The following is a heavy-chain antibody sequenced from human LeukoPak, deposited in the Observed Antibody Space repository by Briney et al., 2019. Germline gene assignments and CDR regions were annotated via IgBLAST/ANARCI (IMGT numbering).Heavy chain of an antibody. Sequence: GGSLRLSCAASGFSVSTNYMTWVRQAPGKGLEWVSIIYSGGSTYYADSVRGRFIISRENSNNEVVLQMNSLRADNTALYYCARGKTSDDIIEDAFDLWGHGTMVTVSS. CDR3: ARGKTSDDIIEDAFDL. D-gene: IGHD3-10*01. CDR1: GFSVSTNY. V-gene: IGHV3-66*01. CDR2: IYSGGST. J-gene: IGHJ3*01.